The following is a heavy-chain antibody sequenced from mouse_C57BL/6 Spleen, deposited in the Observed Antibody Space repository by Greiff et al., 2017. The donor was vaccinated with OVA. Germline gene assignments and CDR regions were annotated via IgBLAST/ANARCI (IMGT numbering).Heavy chain of an antibody. V-gene: IGHV1-55*01. CDR3: ARLYYDYDRSWFAY. D-gene: IGHD2-4*01. CDR2: IYPGSGST. J-gene: IGHJ3*01. CDR1: GYTFTSYW. Sequence: QVHVKQPGAELVKPGASVKMSCKASGYTFTSYWITWVKQRPGQGLEWIGDIYPGSGSTNYNEKFKSKATLTVDTSSSTAYMQLSSLTSEDSAVYYCARLYYDYDRSWFAYWGQGTLVTVSA.